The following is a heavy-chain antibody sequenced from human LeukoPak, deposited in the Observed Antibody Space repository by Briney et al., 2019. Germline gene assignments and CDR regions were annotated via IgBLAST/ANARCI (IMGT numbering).Heavy chain of an antibody. J-gene: IGHJ4*02. CDR1: GFTFSSYA. D-gene: IGHD4-17*01. CDR3: AKGRYGDARAPDY. V-gene: IGHV3-23*01. CDR2: ISGSGGST. Sequence: GGSLRLSCAASGFTFSSYAMSWVRQAPGKGLEWVSAISGSGGSTYYADSVKGRFTISRDNSKNSLYLQMNSLRTEDTALYYCAKGRYGDARAPDYWGQGTLVTVSS.